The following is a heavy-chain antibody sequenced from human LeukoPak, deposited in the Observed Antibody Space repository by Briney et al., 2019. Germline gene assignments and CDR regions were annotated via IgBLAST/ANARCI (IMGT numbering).Heavy chain of an antibody. Sequence: GGSLRLSCAASGFTFDDYAMHWVRQAPGKGLEWVSGISWNSGSIGYADSVKGRFTISRDNAKNSLYLQMNSLRAEDTALYYCAKGSWELPDNWFDPRGQGTLVTVSS. CDR3: AKGSWELPDNWFDP. V-gene: IGHV3-9*01. CDR1: GFTFDDYA. CDR2: ISWNSGSI. D-gene: IGHD1-26*01. J-gene: IGHJ5*02.